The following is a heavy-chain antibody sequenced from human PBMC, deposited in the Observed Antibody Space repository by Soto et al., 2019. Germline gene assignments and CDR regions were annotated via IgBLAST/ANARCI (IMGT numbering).Heavy chain of an antibody. CDR2: IPHDGNNE. V-gene: IGHV3-33*01. Sequence: QVQLVESGGGVVQPGGSLSLSCAASAFPFSRSAMHWLRQAPGKGLEWVAVIPHDGNNEDYTDSVRGRFTISRDNSKNTFYLQMNSLRGEDTAVYYCASGLDKSAGGAFDIWGQGTMVTVSS. D-gene: IGHD3-10*01. J-gene: IGHJ3*02. CDR3: ASGLDKSAGGAFDI. CDR1: AFPFSRSA.